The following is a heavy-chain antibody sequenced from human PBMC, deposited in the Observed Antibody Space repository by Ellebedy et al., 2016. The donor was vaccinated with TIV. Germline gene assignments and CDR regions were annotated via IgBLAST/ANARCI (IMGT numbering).Heavy chain of an antibody. CDR3: ARENFDILTDHTDAFDI. CDR1: GFTFTDYF. CDR2: INANSGDT. Sequence: ASVKVSCKTSGFTFTDYFFHWVRRAPGQRLEWLGWINANSGDTEYAQKFQGRVTLTRDTSISTTYMDLTRLRSDDTAIYYCARENFDILTDHTDAFDIWGQGTVVTVSS. D-gene: IGHD3-9*01. V-gene: IGHV1-2*02. J-gene: IGHJ3*02.